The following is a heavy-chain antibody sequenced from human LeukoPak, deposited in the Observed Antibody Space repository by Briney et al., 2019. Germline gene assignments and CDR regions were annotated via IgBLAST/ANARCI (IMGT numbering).Heavy chain of an antibody. CDR2: IVVGSGNT. D-gene: IGHD3-10*01. V-gene: IGHV1-58*01. J-gene: IGHJ4*02. CDR3: ARDPIDRGASGGY. Sequence: GASVKVSCKASGFTFTSSAVQWVRQARGQRLEWIGWIVVGSGNTNYAQKFQERVTITRDMSTSTAYMELNSLRAEDTAVYYCARDPIDRGASGGYWGQGTLVTVSS. CDR1: GFTFTSSA.